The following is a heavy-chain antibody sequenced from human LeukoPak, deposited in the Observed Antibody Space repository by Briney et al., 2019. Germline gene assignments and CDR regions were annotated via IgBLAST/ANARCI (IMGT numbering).Heavy chain of an antibody. CDR3: ARGRATGRSGGDY. Sequence: GGSLRLSCAASGFTFSSCSMNWVRQAPGKGLEXVSYISSGSSSXXYXXSVKXRFTISRDNAENSLYLQMNSLRDEDTAVYYCARGRATGRSGGDYWGQGTLVTVSS. CDR1: GFTFSSCS. D-gene: IGHD3-9*01. V-gene: IGHV3-48*02. CDR2: ISSGSSSX. J-gene: IGHJ4*02.